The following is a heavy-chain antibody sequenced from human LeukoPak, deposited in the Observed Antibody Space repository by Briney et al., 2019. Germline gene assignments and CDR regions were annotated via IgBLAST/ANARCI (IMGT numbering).Heavy chain of an antibody. Sequence: SETLSLTCNVSGGSISSGYYYWGWIRQPPGKGLEWIGSIYYSGSTYYNPSLKSRVTMSVDTSKNQFSLKLSSVTAADTAVFYCARHYDILTGYTPWYFDLWGRGTLVTVSS. CDR2: IYYSGST. V-gene: IGHV4-39*01. J-gene: IGHJ2*01. CDR3: ARHYDILTGYTPWYFDL. D-gene: IGHD3-9*01. CDR1: GGSISSGYYY.